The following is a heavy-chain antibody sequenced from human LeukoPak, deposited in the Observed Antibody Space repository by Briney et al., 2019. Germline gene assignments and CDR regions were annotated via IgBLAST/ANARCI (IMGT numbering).Heavy chain of an antibody. CDR2: ISSGGSSI. J-gene: IGHJ4*02. CDR1: GFTFSSYE. Sequence: GGSLRLSCAASGFTFSSYEMNWVRQAPGKGLEWVSYISSGGSSIFYADSVRGRFIISRDNAKNSLYLQMNSLRAEDMALYYCAKDRLSGFSGGVIDYWGQGTLVTVSS. CDR3: AKDRLSGFSGGVIDY. D-gene: IGHD6-19*01. V-gene: IGHV3-48*03.